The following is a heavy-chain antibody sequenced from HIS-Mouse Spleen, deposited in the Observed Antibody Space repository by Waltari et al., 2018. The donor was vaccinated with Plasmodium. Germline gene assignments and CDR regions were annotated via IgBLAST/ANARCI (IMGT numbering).Heavy chain of an antibody. CDR2: IYYSGST. CDR3: ARHRYSSSWYSY. D-gene: IGHD6-13*01. V-gene: IGHV4-59*08. Sequence: QVQLQESGPGLVKPSETLSLTCTVSGGSISSYYWGWIRQPPGKGLEWIGYIYYSGSTNYNPSLKSRVTISVDTSKNQFSLKLGSVTAADTAVYYCARHRYSSSWYSYWGQGTLVTVSS. J-gene: IGHJ4*02. CDR1: GGSISSYY.